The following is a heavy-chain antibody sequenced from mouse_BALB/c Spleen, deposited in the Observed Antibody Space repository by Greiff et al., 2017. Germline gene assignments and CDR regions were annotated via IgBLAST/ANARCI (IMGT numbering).Heavy chain of an antibody. CDR3: ARDDGLREAMDY. V-gene: IGHV5-9-4*01. CDR1: GFTFSSYA. J-gene: IGHJ4*01. CDR2: ISSGGSYT. D-gene: IGHD2-4*01. Sequence: EVMLVESGGGLVKPGGSLKLSCAASGFTFSSYAMSWVRQSPEKRLEWVAEISSGGSYTYYPDTVTGRFTISRDNAKNTLYLEMSSLRSEDTAMYYCARDDGLREAMDYWGQGTSVTVSS.